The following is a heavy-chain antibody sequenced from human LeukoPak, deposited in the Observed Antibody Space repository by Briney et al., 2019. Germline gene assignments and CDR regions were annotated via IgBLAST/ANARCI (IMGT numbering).Heavy chain of an antibody. D-gene: IGHD3-9*01. Sequence: SETLSLTCTVSGYSISSGYYWGWIRQPPGKGLEWIGSIYHSGSTYYNPSLKSRVTISVDTSKNQFSLKLSSVTAADTAVYYCARVGYFDWLYSGNHFDYWGQGTLVTVSS. CDR1: GYSISSGYY. CDR3: ARVGYFDWLYSGNHFDY. CDR2: IYHSGST. V-gene: IGHV4-38-2*02. J-gene: IGHJ4*02.